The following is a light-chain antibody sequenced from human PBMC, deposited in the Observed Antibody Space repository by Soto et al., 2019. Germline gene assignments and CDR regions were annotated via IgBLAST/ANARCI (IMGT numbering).Light chain of an antibody. V-gene: IGKV1-5*01. CDR1: QSISSW. CDR3: QKYNSYT. CDR2: DAS. Sequence: DIQMTQSPSTLSASVGDRVTITCRASQSISSWLAWYQQKPGKAPKLLIYDASSLESGVPSRFSGSGSGTEFTLTISSLQPDDFATYYCQKYNSYTFGQGTKV. J-gene: IGKJ1*01.